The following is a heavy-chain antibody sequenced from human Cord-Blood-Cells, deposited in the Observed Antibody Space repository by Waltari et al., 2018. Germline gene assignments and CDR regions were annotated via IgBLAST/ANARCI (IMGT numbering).Heavy chain of an antibody. V-gene: IGHV4-34*01. CDR2: INHSGST. J-gene: IGHJ6*02. D-gene: IGHD3-22*01. Sequence: QVQLQQWGAGLLKPSETLSLTCAVYGGSFSGYYWSWICQPPGKGLEWIGEINHSGSTNYNPSLKSRVTISVDTSKNQFSLKLSSVTAADTAVYYCAREGGRNYYDSSGYYYYYGMDVWGQGTTVTVSS. CDR1: GGSFSGYY. CDR3: AREGGRNYYDSSGYYYYYGMDV.